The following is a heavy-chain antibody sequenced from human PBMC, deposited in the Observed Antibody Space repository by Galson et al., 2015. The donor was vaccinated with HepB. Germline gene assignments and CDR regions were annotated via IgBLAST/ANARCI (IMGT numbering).Heavy chain of an antibody. J-gene: IGHJ5*02. V-gene: IGHV1-8*01. CDR1: GYTFTSYD. CDR2: MNPNSGNT. D-gene: IGHD3-3*01. CDR3: ARGGRDFWSGYYQFDP. Sequence: SVKVSCKASGYTFTSYDINWVRQATGQGLEWMGWMNPNSGNTGYAQKFQGRVTMTRNTSISTAYMELSSLRSEDTAVYYCARGGRDFWSGYYQFDPWGQGTLVTVSS.